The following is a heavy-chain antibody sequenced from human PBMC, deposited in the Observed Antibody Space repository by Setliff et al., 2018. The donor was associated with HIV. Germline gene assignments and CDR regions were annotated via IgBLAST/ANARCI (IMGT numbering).Heavy chain of an antibody. V-gene: IGHV3-72*01. CDR2: TRNKAYGYIS. CDR1: GFTFSDHY. J-gene: IGHJ4*02. CDR3: VRAAAGLDI. Sequence: GGSLRLSCEASGFTFSDHYMDWVRQAPGKGLEWVGRTRNKAYGYISEYAASVQGRFTISRDTSKDSLFLQMNNLKTEDTAVYYCVRAAAGLDIWSQGIRVTVSS.